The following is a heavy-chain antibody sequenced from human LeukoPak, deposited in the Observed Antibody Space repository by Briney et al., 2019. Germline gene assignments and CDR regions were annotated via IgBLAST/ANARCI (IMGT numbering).Heavy chain of an antibody. J-gene: IGHJ4*02. D-gene: IGHD6-19*01. CDR3: ARDVNRQWLFDY. V-gene: IGHV1-2*02. Sequence: GASVKVSFKASGYTFTGYYMHWVRQAPGQGLEWMGWINPNSDGTNYAQKFQGRVTMTRDTSISTAYMELSRLRSDDTAVYYCARDVNRQWLFDYWGQGTLVTVSS. CDR2: INPNSDGT. CDR1: GYTFTGYY.